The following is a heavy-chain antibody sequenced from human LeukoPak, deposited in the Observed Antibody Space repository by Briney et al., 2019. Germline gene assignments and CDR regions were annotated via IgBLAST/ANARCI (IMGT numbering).Heavy chain of an antibody. D-gene: IGHD2-15*01. V-gene: IGHV3-7*01. CDR1: GFTFSRYY. CDR2: IKQDGSEK. Sequence: GGSLRLSCAASGFTFSRYYMSWVRQAPGKGLEWVANIKQDGSEKYYVDSVKGRFTISRDNAKNSLYLQMNSLRVEDTAIYYCAREGYCTSGSCYIDYWGQGTLVTVSS. CDR3: AREGYCTSGSCYIDY. J-gene: IGHJ4*02.